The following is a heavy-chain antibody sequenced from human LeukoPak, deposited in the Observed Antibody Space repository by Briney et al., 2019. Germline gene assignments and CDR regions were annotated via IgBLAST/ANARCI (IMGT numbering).Heavy chain of an antibody. V-gene: IGHV3-15*01. J-gene: IGHJ4*02. CDR3: TTADYYGSGSLDY. D-gene: IGHD3-10*01. Sequence: PGGSLRLSCAASGFTFTNAWMSWVRQAPGKGLEWVGRIKSKADGGTTDYAAPVKGRFTISRDDSKNTLYLQMNRLKTEDTAVYYCTTADYYGSGSLDYWGQGTLVTVSS. CDR1: GFTFTNAW. CDR2: IKSKADGGTT.